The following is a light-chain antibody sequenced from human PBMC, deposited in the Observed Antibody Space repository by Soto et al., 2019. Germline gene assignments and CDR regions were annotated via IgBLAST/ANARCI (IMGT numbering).Light chain of an antibody. Sequence: EIVLTQSPDTLSVSPRERSTLSCSSSQTVGSNLAWYQQKPGQAPRLLIYGASTRASDTPARFRGSGSVTEFALTISSLQSEDFAVYYCQQYNNWPITFGQGTRLEIK. V-gene: IGKV3D-15*01. CDR1: QTVGSN. J-gene: IGKJ5*01. CDR2: GAS. CDR3: QQYNNWPIT.